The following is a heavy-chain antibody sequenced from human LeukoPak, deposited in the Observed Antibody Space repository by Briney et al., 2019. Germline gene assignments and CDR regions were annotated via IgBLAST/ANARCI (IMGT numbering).Heavy chain of an antibody. CDR3: AAEVGTAINWLDP. V-gene: IGHV1-8*01. CDR1: GYTFTSYD. CDR2: MNPNSGNT. D-gene: IGHD4-23*01. J-gene: IGHJ5*02. Sequence: ASVKVSCKASGYTFTSYDINWVRQATGQGLERMGWMNPNSGNTGYAQKFQGRVTITRNTSISTAYMELSSLRSEDTAVYYCAAEVGTAINWLDPWGQGTLVTVSS.